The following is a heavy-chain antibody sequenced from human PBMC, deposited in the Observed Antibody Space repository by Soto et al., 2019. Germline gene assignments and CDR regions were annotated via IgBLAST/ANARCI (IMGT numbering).Heavy chain of an antibody. D-gene: IGHD6-13*01. CDR1: GFTVSSNY. J-gene: IGHJ6*02. CDR3: ARESAAGTVGYYYYGKDV. Sequence: GGSLRLSCAASGFTVSSNYMSWVRQAPGKGLEWVSVIYSGGSTYYADSVKGRFTISRDNSKNTLYLQMNSLRAEDTAVYYCARESAAGTVGYYYYGKDVWGQGTTVTVSS. CDR2: IYSGGST. V-gene: IGHV3-66*01.